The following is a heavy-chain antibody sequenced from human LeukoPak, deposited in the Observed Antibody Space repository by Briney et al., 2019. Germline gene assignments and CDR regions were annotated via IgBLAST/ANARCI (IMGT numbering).Heavy chain of an antibody. J-gene: IGHJ4*02. CDR3: ANFKGKDGIKDHFDY. V-gene: IGHV3-23*01. CDR1: GFTFSSYA. Sequence: GGSLRLSCAASGFTFSSYAMTWVRQAPGKGLEWVSTFSGSGGYTFYADSVKGRFTISRDNSKNTVSLQMSSLRVEDTAVYYCANFKGKDGIKDHFDYWGQGTLVTVSS. CDR2: FSGSGGYT. D-gene: IGHD5-24*01.